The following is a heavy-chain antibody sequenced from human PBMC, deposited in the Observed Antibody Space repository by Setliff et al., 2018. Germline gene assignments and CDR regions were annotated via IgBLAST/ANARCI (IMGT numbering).Heavy chain of an antibody. Sequence: SVKVSCKASGFTFTSSAMQWVRQARGQRLEWIGWIVVGSGNTNYAQKFQERVTITRDMSTSAAYMELSSLRSEDTAVYYCAARRGKQGAFDIWGQGTMDTVSS. CDR1: GFTFTSSA. CDR2: IVVGSGNT. D-gene: IGHD3-10*01. V-gene: IGHV1-58*02. J-gene: IGHJ3*02. CDR3: AARRGKQGAFDI.